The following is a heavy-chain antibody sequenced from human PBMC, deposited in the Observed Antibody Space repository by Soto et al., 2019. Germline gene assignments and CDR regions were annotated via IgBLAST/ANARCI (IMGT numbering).Heavy chain of an antibody. CDR1: GFTFSSYA. CDR3: AHPIYYYDSSGYYSKGYYYYGMDV. Sequence: PGGSLRLSCAASGFTFSSYAMSWVRQATGKGLEWVSAISGSGGSTYYADSVKGRFTISRDNSKNTLYLQMNSLRAEDTAVYYCAHPIYYYDSSGYYSKGYYYYGMDVWGQGTTVTVSS. D-gene: IGHD3-22*01. V-gene: IGHV3-23*01. J-gene: IGHJ6*02. CDR2: ISGSGGST.